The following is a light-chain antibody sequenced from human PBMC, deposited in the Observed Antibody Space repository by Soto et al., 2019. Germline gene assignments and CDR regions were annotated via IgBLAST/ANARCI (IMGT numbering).Light chain of an antibody. V-gene: IGLV2-14*01. CDR2: EVS. CDR1: SSDVVTYKY. CDR3: CSYAGSTTRVV. J-gene: IGLJ2*01. Sequence: QSVLTQPASVSGSPGQSIAISCTGTSSDVVTYKYVSWYQQHPGKAPKLMIYEVSIRPSGVSDRFSGSKSGNTASLTISGLRPEDEPYYYCCSYAGSTTRVVFGGGTQLTVL.